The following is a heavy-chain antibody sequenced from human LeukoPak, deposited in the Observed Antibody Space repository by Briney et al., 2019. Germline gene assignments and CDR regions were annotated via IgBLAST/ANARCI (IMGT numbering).Heavy chain of an antibody. CDR1: GFTFSSYG. J-gene: IGHJ4*02. CDR3: AKDQYYYGSGSQIDY. D-gene: IGHD3-10*01. Sequence: PGGSLRLSCAASGFTFSSYGMHWVCQAPGKGLERVAVISYDGSNKYYADSVKGRFTTSRDNSKNTLYLQMNSLRAEDTAVYYCAKDQYYYGSGSQIDYWGQGTLVTVSS. CDR2: ISYDGSNK. V-gene: IGHV3-30*18.